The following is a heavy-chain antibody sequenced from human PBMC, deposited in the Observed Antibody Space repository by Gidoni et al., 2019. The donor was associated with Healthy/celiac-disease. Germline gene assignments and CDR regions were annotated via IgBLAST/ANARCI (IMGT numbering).Heavy chain of an antibody. V-gene: IGHV2-5*01. D-gene: IGHD6-13*01. CDR2: IYWNDDK. J-gene: IGHJ5*02. CDR3: AHRPAAAGTFIDYNWFDP. Sequence: QITLKESGPTLVKPTQTLTLTCTFSGFSPSTSGMGVGWIRQPPGKALEWLALIYWNDDKRYSPSLKSRLTITKDTSKNQVVLTMTNMDPVDTATYYCAHRPAAAGTFIDYNWFDPWGQGTLVTVSS. CDR1: GFSPSTSGMG.